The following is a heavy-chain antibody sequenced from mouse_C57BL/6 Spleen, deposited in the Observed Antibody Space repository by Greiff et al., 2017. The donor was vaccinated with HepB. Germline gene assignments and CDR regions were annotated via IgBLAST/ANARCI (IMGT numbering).Heavy chain of an antibody. CDR3: ARQDHYLDY. J-gene: IGHJ2*01. CDR1: GFTFSSYG. V-gene: IGHV5-6*01. CDR2: ISSGGSYT. Sequence: EVKVVESGGDLVKPGGSLKLSCAASGFTFSSYGMSWVRQTPDKRLEWVATISSGGSYTYYPDSVKGRFTISRDNAKNTLYLQMSSLKSEDTAMYYCARQDHYLDYWGQGTTLTVSS.